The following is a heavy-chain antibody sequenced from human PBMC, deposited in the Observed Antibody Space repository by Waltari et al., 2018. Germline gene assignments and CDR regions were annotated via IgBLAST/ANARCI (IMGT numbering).Heavy chain of an antibody. J-gene: IGHJ4*02. V-gene: IGHV3-7*04. CDR2: IKQDGSEK. D-gene: IGHD3-22*01. Sequence: EVQLVESGGGLVQPGGSLRLSCAASGFTFSSYWMSWVRQAPGKGLEWVANIKQDGSEKYYVDSVKGRFTISRDNAKNSLYLQMNSLRAEDTAVYYCARDQEYYDSSDPDYWGQGTLVTVSS. CDR1: GFTFSSYW. CDR3: ARDQEYYDSSDPDY.